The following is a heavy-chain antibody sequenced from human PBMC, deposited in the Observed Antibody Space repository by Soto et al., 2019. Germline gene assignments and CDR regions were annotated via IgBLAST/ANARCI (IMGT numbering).Heavy chain of an antibody. J-gene: IGHJ4*02. Sequence: QVQLQASGPGLVKHSETLSLTCSVSGGSVSSGGSYWSWVRQPPGKGLESIGCIYYGGSTDYNLPPKSRVTLPLDKSKNKFSLKLNSLTAADTAAYSCARATSYRYFDFRGLRTLITVSS. CDR2: IYYGGST. CDR3: ARATSYRYFDF. CDR1: GGSVSSGGSY. D-gene: IGHD3-10*01. V-gene: IGHV4-61*08.